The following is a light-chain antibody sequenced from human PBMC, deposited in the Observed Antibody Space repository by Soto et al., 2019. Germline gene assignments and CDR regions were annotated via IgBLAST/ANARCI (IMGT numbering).Light chain of an antibody. CDR1: SSNIGSNA. CDR2: SDH. J-gene: IGLJ3*02. CDR3: AAWDDSLSGPV. V-gene: IGLV1-47*02. Sequence: QSVLTQPPSASGTPGQRVTISCSGSSSNIGSNAVTWYQHFPGTAPKVLIYSDHQRPSGVPDRFSGSKSGTSASLAISGLRSEDEADYYCAAWDDSLSGPVFGGGTKVTVL.